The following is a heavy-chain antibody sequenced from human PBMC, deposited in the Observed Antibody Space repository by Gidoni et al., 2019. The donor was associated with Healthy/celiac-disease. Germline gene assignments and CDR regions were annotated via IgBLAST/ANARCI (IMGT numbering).Heavy chain of an antibody. Sequence: EVQLVQSGAEVKKPGESLRISGKGSGYSFTSYWISWVRQMPGKGLEWMGRFDPSDSYTNYSPSFQGNVTISADKSISTAYLQWSSLKASDTAMYYCARQVDTAFDYWGQGTLVTVSS. J-gene: IGHJ4*02. CDR1: GYSFTSYW. V-gene: IGHV5-10-1*03. CDR2: FDPSDSYT. D-gene: IGHD5-18*01. CDR3: ARQVDTAFDY.